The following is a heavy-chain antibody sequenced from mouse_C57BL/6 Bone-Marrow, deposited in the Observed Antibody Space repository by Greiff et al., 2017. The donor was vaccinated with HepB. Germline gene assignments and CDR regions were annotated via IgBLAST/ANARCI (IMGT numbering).Heavy chain of an antibody. D-gene: IGHD2-2*01. CDR1: GYTFTSYW. Sequence: VQLQQPGAELVKPGASVKMSCKASGYTFTSYWITWVKQRPGQGLEWIGDIYPGSGSTNCNEKFKSKATLTVDTSSSTAYMQLSSLTSEDSAVYYCAMRRYYGYFYYAMDYWGQGTSVTVSS. J-gene: IGHJ4*01. CDR2: IYPGSGST. V-gene: IGHV1-55*01. CDR3: AMRRYYGYFYYAMDY.